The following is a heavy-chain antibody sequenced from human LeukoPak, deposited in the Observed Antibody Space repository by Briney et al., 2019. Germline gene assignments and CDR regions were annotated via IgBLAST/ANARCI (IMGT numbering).Heavy chain of an antibody. J-gene: IGHJ4*02. V-gene: IGHV4-59*08. CDR2: IYYSGST. D-gene: IGHD2-2*02. CDR1: GGSISSYY. CDR3: ASYCSSTSCYRFDY. Sequence: SETLSLTCTVSGGSISSYYWGWIRQPPGKGLEWIGYIYYSGSTNYNPSLKSRVTISVDTSKNQFSLKLSSVTAADTAVYYCASYCSSTSCYRFDYWGQGTLVTVSS.